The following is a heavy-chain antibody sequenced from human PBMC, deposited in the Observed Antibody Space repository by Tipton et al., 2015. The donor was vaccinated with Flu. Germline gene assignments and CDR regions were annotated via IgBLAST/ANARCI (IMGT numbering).Heavy chain of an antibody. D-gene: IGHD1-14*01. J-gene: IGHJ4*02. Sequence: SLRLSCAASGFTFTSYRMTWVRHAPGKGLEWVAYMWFDGSHIKYAASVKGRFTISRDNSKSTLYLQMSSLRAEDTAVYYCAREREPLVDCWGQGTLITVSS. CDR1: GFTFTSYR. CDR2: MWFDGSHI. CDR3: AREREPLVDC. V-gene: IGHV3-33*01.